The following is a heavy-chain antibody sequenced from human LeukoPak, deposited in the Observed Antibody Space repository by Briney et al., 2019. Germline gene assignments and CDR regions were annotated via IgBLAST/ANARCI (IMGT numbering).Heavy chain of an antibody. J-gene: IGHJ4*02. CDR3: ARLIGSSYDIYYFDY. V-gene: IGHV5-51*01. CDR1: GYSFTSYW. D-gene: IGHD3-22*01. CDR2: IYPGDSDT. Sequence: GESLKISCKGSGYSFTSYWIGWVRQMPGKGLEWMGIIYPGDSDTRYSPSFQGQVTISADKSISTAYLQWSSLKASDTAMYYCARLIGSSYDIYYFDYWGQGTLVTVSS.